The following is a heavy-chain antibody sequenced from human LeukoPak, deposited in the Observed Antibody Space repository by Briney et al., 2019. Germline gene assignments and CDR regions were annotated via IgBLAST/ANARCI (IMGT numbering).Heavy chain of an antibody. CDR1: GGSFSGYY. J-gene: IGHJ4*02. Sequence: PSETLSLTCAVYGGSFSGYYWSWIRQPPGKGLEWIGEINHSGSTNYNPSLKSRVTISVDTSKNQFSLKLSSVTAADTAVHYCARADLRWLQLDYWGQGTLATVSS. D-gene: IGHD5-24*01. V-gene: IGHV4-34*01. CDR3: ARADLRWLQLDY. CDR2: INHSGST.